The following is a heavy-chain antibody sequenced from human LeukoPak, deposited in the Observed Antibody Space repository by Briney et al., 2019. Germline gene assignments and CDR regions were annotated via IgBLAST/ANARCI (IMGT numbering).Heavy chain of an antibody. CDR3: AKTRYSSGWLDAFEI. J-gene: IGHJ3*02. D-gene: IGHD6-19*01. V-gene: IGHV3-30*02. CDR1: GFTFSTYG. CDR2: IGYDGSNK. Sequence: GGSLRLSCAASGFTFSTYGMHWVRQAPGKGLEWVAFIGYDGSNKYYTDSVKGRFTISRDDSKNTLYLQMNSLRAEDTAVYYCAKTRYSSGWLDAFEIWGQGTMVTVSS.